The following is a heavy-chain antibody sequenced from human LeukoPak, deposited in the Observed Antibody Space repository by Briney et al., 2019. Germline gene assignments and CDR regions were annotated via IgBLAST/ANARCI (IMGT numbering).Heavy chain of an antibody. CDR2: TYYRSKWYN. J-gene: IGHJ6*03. CDR1: GDSVSSNSAA. CDR3: ARALHDIVATIYYYYMDV. D-gene: IGHD5-12*01. V-gene: IGHV6-1*01. Sequence: SQTLSLTCASSGDSVSSNSAAGNWIRQSPSRGLEWLGRTYYRSKWYNDYAVSVKSRITINPDTSKNQFSLQLNSVTPEDTAVYYCARALHDIVATIYYYYMDVWGKGTTVTLSS.